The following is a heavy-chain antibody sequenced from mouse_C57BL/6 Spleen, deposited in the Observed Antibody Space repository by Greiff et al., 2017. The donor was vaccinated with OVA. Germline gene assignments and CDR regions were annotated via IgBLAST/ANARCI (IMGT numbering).Heavy chain of an antibody. V-gene: IGHV5-16*01. D-gene: IGHD2-1*01. CDR3: AREGWYPYARDY. CDR1: GFTFSDYY. J-gene: IGHJ4*01. Sequence: EVKLMESEGGLVQPGSSMKLSCTASGFTFSDYYLAWVRQVPEKGLEWVANINYDGSSPYYLDSLKSRFIISRDNAKNILYLQMSSLKSEDTATYYCAREGWYPYARDYWGQGTSVTVSS. CDR2: INYDGSSP.